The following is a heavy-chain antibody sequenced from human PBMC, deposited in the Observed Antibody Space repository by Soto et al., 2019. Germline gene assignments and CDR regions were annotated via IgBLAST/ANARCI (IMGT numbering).Heavy chain of an antibody. CDR3: ARDLGVAGTAEYFQH. D-gene: IGHD6-19*01. J-gene: IGHJ1*01. CDR2: INNDGSRT. V-gene: IGHV3-74*01. Sequence: PGGSLRLSCAASGFTFSDYWMHWVRQAPGKGLDWVSRINNDGSRTLYADSVKGRFTISRDNAKNTLYLQMNSLRAEDTAVYYCARDLGVAGTAEYFQHWGQGTLVTVSS. CDR1: GFTFSDYW.